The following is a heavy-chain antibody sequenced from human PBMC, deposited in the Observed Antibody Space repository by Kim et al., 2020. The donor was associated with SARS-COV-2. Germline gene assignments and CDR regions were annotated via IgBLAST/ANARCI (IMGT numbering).Heavy chain of an antibody. Sequence: SVKVSCKTSGGTFSSYTICWVRQAPGQGLEWLGRIDPFVDITNYAQKFQGRITITADKSTNTAYMELSSLTSEDTAVYFCARDPGGLAAGTLDNWGQGALVIVSS. D-gene: IGHD6-13*01. J-gene: IGHJ4*02. CDR1: GGTFSSYT. CDR2: IDPFVDIT. V-gene: IGHV1-69*04. CDR3: ARDPGGLAAGTLDN.